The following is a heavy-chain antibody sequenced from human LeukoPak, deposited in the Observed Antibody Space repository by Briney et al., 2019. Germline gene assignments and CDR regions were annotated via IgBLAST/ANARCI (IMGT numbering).Heavy chain of an antibody. J-gene: IGHJ4*02. CDR1: GGSMSGFF. V-gene: IGHV4-59*08. CDR3: ARHGDVRYFDWLKDGFDY. CDR2: TNYGGST. D-gene: IGHD3-9*01. Sequence: SETLSLTCSVSGGSMSGFFWTWIRQPQGKEWKGLGSTNYGGSTTKYNPSLKSRVTISGDTSKNQFSLKLSSVTAADTAVYYCARHGDVRYFDWLKDGFDYWGQGTLVTVSS.